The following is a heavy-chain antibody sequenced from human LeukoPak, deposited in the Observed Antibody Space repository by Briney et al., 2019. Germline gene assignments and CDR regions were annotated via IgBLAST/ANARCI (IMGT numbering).Heavy chain of an antibody. D-gene: IGHD2-21*02. Sequence: GGSLRLSCAASGSTSGTYPWPGFTRPPAKGLEWVAVISYDGSNKYYADSVKGRFTISRDNSKNTLYLQMNSLRAEDTAVYYCARLPLVTAAAWGQGTLVTVSS. V-gene: IGHV3-30*04. CDR2: ISYDGSNK. J-gene: IGHJ5*02. CDR1: GSTSGTYP. CDR3: ARLPLVTAAA.